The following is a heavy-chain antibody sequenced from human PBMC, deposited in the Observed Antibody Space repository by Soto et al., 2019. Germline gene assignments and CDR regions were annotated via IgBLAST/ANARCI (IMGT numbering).Heavy chain of an antibody. V-gene: IGHV1-24*01. CDR3: ATGIAYSSSSSDFDY. CDR2: FDPEDGET. J-gene: IGHJ4*02. D-gene: IGHD6-6*01. Sequence: ASVKVSCKVSGYTLTELSMHWVRQAPGKGLEWMGGFDPEDGETIYAQKFQGRVTMTEDTSTDTAYMELSSLRSEDTAVYYCATGIAYSSSSSDFDYWGQGTLVTVSS. CDR1: GYTLTELS.